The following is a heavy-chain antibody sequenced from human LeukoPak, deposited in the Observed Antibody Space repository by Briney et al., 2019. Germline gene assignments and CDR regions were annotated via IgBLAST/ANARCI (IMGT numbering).Heavy chain of an antibody. V-gene: IGHV1-69*05. CDR3: ARGPPIVVVPAAVNYYYCYMDV. CDR2: IIPIFGTA. J-gene: IGHJ6*03. CDR1: GGTFSSYA. D-gene: IGHD2-2*01. Sequence: ASVKVSCKASGGTFSSYAISWVRQAPGQGLEWMGGIIPIFGTANYAQKFQGRVTITTDESTSTAYMELSSLRSEDTAVYYCARGPPIVVVPAAVNYYYCYMDVWGKGTTVTVSS.